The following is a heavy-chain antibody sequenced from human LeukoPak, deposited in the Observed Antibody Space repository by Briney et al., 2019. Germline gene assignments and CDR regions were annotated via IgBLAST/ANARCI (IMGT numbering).Heavy chain of an antibody. D-gene: IGHD5-18*01. CDR2: ISGRGDST. Sequence: GGSLRLSCAASGFTFSSCAMSWVRQAPGKGLEWVSAISGRGDSTYYADSVKGRFTVSRDNSKNTLYLQMNSLRSEDTAVYYCAKDSGGYSYVYELDYWGQGTLVTVSS. V-gene: IGHV3-23*01. CDR3: AKDSGGYSYVYELDY. CDR1: GFTFSSCA. J-gene: IGHJ4*02.